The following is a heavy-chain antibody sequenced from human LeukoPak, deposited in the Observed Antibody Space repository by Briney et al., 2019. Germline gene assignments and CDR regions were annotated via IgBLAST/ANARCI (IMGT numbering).Heavy chain of an antibody. J-gene: IGHJ4*02. Sequence: GGSLRLSCAASGFSFSSYGMHWVRQAPGKGLEWVAFIRYDGSDKYYADSVKGRFTISRDNSKNTLYLQMNSLRADDTAVYYCAKDRPTVYSSSWLHFLDSWGQGTLVTVSS. CDR2: IRYDGSDK. D-gene: IGHD6-13*01. CDR1: GFSFSSYG. CDR3: AKDRPTVYSSSWLHFLDS. V-gene: IGHV3-30*02.